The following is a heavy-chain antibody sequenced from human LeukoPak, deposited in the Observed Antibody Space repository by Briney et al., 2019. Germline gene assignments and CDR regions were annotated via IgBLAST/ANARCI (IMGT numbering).Heavy chain of an antibody. CDR2: IYYSGST. V-gene: IGHV4-39*01. CDR1: GGSISSSSYY. CDR3: ARLEGDIVATISGSYNWFDP. J-gene: IGHJ5*02. D-gene: IGHD5-12*01. Sequence: TTSETLSLTCTVSGGSISSSSYYWGWIRQPPGKGLEWIGSIYYSGSTYYNPSLKSRVTISVDTSKNQFSLKLSSVTAADTAVYYCARLEGDIVATISGSYNWFDPWGQGTLVTVSS.